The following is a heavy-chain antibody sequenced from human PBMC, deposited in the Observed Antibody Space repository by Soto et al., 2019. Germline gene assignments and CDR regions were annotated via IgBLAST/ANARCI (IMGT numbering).Heavy chain of an antibody. V-gene: IGHV3-23*01. J-gene: IGHJ3*02. Sequence: GGSLRLSCAASGFTFSGYGMSWVRQATGKGLEWVSAISGSGGSTYYADSLKGRFTISRDNSKNTLYLQMNSLRAEDKAVYYCAKDRDKDYYDSSGYYGDAFDIWGQGTMVTVSS. CDR3: AKDRDKDYYDSSGYYGDAFDI. D-gene: IGHD3-22*01. CDR2: ISGSGGST. CDR1: GFTFSGYG.